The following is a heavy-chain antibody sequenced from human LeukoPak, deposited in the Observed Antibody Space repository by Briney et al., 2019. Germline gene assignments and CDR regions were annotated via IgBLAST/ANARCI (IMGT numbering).Heavy chain of an antibody. CDR3: ARVSGYSSLGY. J-gene: IGHJ4*02. CDR1: GFTFSSYA. Sequence: GGSLRLSCAASGFTFSSYAMSWVRQAPGKGLEWVSAISGSGGSTYYADSVKGRFTISRDNSKNTLYLQMNSLRAEDTAVYYCARVSGYSSLGYWGQGTLVTVSS. V-gene: IGHV3-23*01. CDR2: ISGSGGST. D-gene: IGHD6-19*01.